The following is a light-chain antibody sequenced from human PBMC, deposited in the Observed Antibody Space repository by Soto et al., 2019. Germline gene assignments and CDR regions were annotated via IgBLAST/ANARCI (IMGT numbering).Light chain of an antibody. CDR2: GAS. J-gene: IGKJ1*01. V-gene: IGKV3-20*01. Sequence: EIVLTQSPGTLSLSPGERATLSCRASQSVSSSYLAWYQQKLGQAPRLLIYGASSRATGIPDRFSGSGSGTDFTLTISRLEPEDFAVYDCQQYGSSSWTFGQGTKVEIK. CDR1: QSVSSSY. CDR3: QQYGSSSWT.